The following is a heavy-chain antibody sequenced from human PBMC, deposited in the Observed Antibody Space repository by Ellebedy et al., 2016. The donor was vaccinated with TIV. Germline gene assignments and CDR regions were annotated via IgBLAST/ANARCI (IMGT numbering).Heavy chain of an antibody. V-gene: IGHV3-7*03. CDR3: VKDTRFGEGNAFDF. CDR1: GFSFSIEW. CDR2: IKGDGSDK. Sequence: GGSLRLXXAASGFSFSIEWMIWLRQAPGKGLEWVANIKGDGSDKNYMESVKGRFTISRDNAKNSLYLRMNSLRPEDTALYYCVKDTRFGEGNAFDFWGQGTMVTVSS. J-gene: IGHJ3*01. D-gene: IGHD3-10*02.